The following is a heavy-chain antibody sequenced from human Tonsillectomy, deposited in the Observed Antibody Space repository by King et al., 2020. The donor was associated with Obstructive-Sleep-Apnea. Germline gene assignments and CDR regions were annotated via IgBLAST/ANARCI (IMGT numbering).Heavy chain of an antibody. J-gene: IGHJ4*02. D-gene: IGHD3-22*01. CDR1: GGSISSGGYY. CDR3: ARGKYYYDSCGYYYFDY. V-gene: IGHV4-31*03. CDR2: IYYSGST. Sequence: VQLQESGPGLVKPSQTLSLTCTVSGGSISSGGYYWSWIRQHPGKGLEWIGYIYYSGSTYYNPSLKSRVTISVDTSKNQSSLKLSSVTAADTAVYYCARGKYYYDSCGYYYFDYWGQGTLVTVAS.